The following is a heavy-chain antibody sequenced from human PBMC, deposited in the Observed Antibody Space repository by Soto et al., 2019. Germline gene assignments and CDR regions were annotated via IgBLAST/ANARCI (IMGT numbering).Heavy chain of an antibody. Sequence: GASVKVSCKASGYTFTSYYMHWARQAPGQGLEWMGIINPSGGSTSYAQKFQGRVTMTRDTSTSTVYMELSSLRSEDTAVYYCARDTSPLRGYRDFDYWGQGTLVTVSS. V-gene: IGHV1-46*01. CDR2: INPSGGST. D-gene: IGHD5-18*01. J-gene: IGHJ4*02. CDR1: GYTFTSYY. CDR3: ARDTSPLRGYRDFDY.